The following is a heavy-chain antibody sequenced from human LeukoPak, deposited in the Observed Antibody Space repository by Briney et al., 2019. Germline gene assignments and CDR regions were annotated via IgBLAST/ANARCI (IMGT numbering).Heavy chain of an antibody. D-gene: IGHD2-21*02. CDR2: ISGSGGST. V-gene: IGHV3-23*01. CDR3: AKAGAGDWDDAFDI. J-gene: IGHJ3*02. CDR1: GFTFSSYG. Sequence: GGSLRLSCAASGFTFSSYGMHWVRQAPGKGLEWVSGISGSGGSTDYADSVKGRFTISRDNSKNTLFLQMNSLRAEDTAVYYCAKAGAGDWDDAFDIWGQGTMVTVSS.